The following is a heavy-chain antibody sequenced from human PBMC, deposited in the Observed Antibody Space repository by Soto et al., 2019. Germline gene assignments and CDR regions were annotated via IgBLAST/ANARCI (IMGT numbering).Heavy chain of an antibody. Sequence: GGSLRLSCAASGFTFSSYGMHWVRQSPGKGLEWVAVISYDGSNKYYADSVKGRFTISRDNSKNTLYLQMNSLRAEDTAVYYCAKDVLRGYYYGLGSVDYYYYYGMDVWGQGTTVTVSS. CDR2: ISYDGSNK. CDR1: GFTFSSYG. D-gene: IGHD3-10*01. V-gene: IGHV3-30*18. CDR3: AKDVLRGYYYGLGSVDYYYYYGMDV. J-gene: IGHJ6*02.